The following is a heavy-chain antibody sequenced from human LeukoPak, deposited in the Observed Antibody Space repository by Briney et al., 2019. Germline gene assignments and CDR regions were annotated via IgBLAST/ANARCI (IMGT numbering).Heavy chain of an antibody. D-gene: IGHD6-19*01. CDR3: ARELIAVAGTGNYYYGMDV. V-gene: IGHV3-30-3*01. CDR2: ISYDGSNK. CDR1: GFTFSNYA. Sequence: GGSLRLSCATSGFTFSNYAMSWVRQAPGKGLEWVAVISYDGSNKYYADSVKGRFTISRDNSKNTLYLQMNSLRAEDTAVYYCARELIAVAGTGNYYYGMDVWGQGTTVTVSS. J-gene: IGHJ6*02.